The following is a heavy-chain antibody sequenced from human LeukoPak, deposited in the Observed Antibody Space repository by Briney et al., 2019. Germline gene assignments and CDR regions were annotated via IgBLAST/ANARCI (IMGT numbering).Heavy chain of an antibody. D-gene: IGHD1-26*01. CDR1: GFTFSSYW. V-gene: IGHV3-74*01. J-gene: IGHJ3*02. Sequence: GGSLRLSCAASGFTFSSYWMHWVRQGPGKGLVWVSRINPDGSGTSHADSVKGRFTISRDNAKNALYLQMDSLRAEDTAVYYCARGGIITSYAFEIWGQGAMVTVSS. CDR3: ARGGIITSYAFEI. CDR2: INPDGSGT.